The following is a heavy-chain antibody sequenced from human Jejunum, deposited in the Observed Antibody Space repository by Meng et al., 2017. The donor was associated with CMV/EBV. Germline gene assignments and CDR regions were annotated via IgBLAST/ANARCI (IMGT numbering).Heavy chain of an antibody. Sequence: GFTFSRHWMHLVRQAPAKGLVWVSRINRDGSYTSYGDSVKGRFTISRDNAKNTLYLQMNSLRAEDTAVYYCARDANCGGDCYSDYWGQGTLVTVSS. J-gene: IGHJ4*02. CDR3: ARDANCGGDCYSDY. CDR2: INRDGSYT. V-gene: IGHV3-74*01. D-gene: IGHD2-21*01. CDR1: GFTFSRHW.